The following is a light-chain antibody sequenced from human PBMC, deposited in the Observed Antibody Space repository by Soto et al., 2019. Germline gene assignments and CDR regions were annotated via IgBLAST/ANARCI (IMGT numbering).Light chain of an antibody. CDR3: QLYGISPH. V-gene: IGKV3-20*01. CDR1: QSVSSTS. J-gene: IGKJ5*01. CDR2: DAS. Sequence: EKVMTQSPATLSVSPGERATLSCRASQSVSSTSLAWYQQKPGQAPRLLISDASTRATGIPDRFSGSASGTDFTLTVNRLEPEDFAVYYCQLYGISPHFGQGTRLEIK.